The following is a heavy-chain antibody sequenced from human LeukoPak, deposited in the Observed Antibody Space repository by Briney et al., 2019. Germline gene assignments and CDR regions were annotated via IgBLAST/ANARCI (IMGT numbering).Heavy chain of an antibody. CDR1: GFSLSTSGMC. J-gene: IGHJ4*02. D-gene: IGHD3-16*01. CDR3: ARFHRYLGVSLDY. V-gene: IGHV2-70*17. Sequence: ESGPTLVNPTQTLTLTCTFSGFSLSTSGMCVSWIRQPPGKALEWLARIDWDDDKFYSTSLKTRLTISKDTSKNQVVLTMTHMDPVDTATYYCARFHRYLGVSLDYWAQGTLVIVSS. CDR2: IDWDDDK.